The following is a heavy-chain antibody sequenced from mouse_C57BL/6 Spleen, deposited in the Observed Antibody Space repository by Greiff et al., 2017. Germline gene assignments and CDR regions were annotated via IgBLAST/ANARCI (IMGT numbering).Heavy chain of an antibody. CDR1: GYTFTSYW. V-gene: IGHV1-52*01. Sequence: VQLHQPGAELVRPGSSVKLSCKASGYTFTSYWMHWVKQRPIQGLEWIGNIDPSDSETYYNQKFKDKATLTVDKSSSTAYMQLSSLTSEDSAVYYCAETEVTTGGGFDYWGQGTTLTVSS. CDR2: IDPSDSET. CDR3: AETEVTTGGGFDY. D-gene: IGHD2-2*01. J-gene: IGHJ2*01.